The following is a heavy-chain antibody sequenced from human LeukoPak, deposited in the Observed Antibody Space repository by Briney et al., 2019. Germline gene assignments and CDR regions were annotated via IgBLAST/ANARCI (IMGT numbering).Heavy chain of an antibody. CDR3: AKDQRWESPHYLDS. Sequence: SETLSLTCIVSGGSISNYYWSWIRQPPGKGLEWIGYIYYSGSTSYNPSLRSRVTISIDTSKNHFSLKLSSVTVADTAVYYCAKDQRWESPHYLDSWGQGTLVTVSS. CDR2: IYYSGST. V-gene: IGHV4-59*01. D-gene: IGHD1-26*01. J-gene: IGHJ4*02. CDR1: GGSISNYY.